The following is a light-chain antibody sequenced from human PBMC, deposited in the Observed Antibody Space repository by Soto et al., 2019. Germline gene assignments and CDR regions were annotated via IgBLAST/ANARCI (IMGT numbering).Light chain of an antibody. Sequence: VLTQPPSVSEAPGQSVTISCTGTGSDIGAGYDVHWYQQLPGAAPKLLIYSNAIRPSGVPDRFSGSKSGTSASLAITGLRAEDEADYYCQSYDSSLNSYVFGTGTKVTVL. J-gene: IGLJ1*01. CDR2: SNA. CDR3: QSYDSSLNSYV. V-gene: IGLV1-40*01. CDR1: GSDIGAGYD.